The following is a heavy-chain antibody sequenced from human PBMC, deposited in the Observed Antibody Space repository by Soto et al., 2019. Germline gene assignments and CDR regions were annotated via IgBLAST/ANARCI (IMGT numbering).Heavy chain of an antibody. D-gene: IGHD2-15*01. CDR3: ASSGYCSGGTCHPYYFDY. V-gene: IGHV4-39*01. CDR2: IYYSGST. Sequence: SETLSLTCTVSGGSISSSNYYWGWIRQPPGKGLEWIGSIYYSGSTYYNPSLKSRVTISVDTSKNQFSLKLSSVTAAYTALYYCASSGYCSGGTCHPYYFDYWGQGTLVTVSA. J-gene: IGHJ4*02. CDR1: GGSISSSNYY.